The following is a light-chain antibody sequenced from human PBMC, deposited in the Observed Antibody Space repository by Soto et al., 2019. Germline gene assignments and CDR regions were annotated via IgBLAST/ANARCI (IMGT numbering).Light chain of an antibody. Sequence: DIQMTQFPSTLSASVGDRVTITCRASQTTNTWLAWYQQKPGTAPKLLIYDASSLEGGVPSRFSASGSGTEFTLTTSSLQPDDLATYYCQQYISYPYTFGQGTKVDIK. V-gene: IGKV1-5*01. CDR1: QTTNTW. CDR2: DAS. CDR3: QQYISYPYT. J-gene: IGKJ2*01.